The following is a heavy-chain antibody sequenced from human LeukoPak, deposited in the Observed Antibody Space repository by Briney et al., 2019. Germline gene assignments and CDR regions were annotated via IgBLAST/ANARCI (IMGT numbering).Heavy chain of an antibody. CDR3: TRVGSSGSVDY. Sequence: KTGGSLTLSCAASGFTFSDYYMSWIRQAPGKGLEWVSYISSRTSHTNYVDSVKGRFTISRDNAKNSLYLHMNSLRAEDTAVYYCTRVGSSGSVDYWGQGTLVTVSS. D-gene: IGHD1-1*01. CDR1: GFTFSDYY. CDR2: ISSRTSHT. V-gene: IGHV3-11*06. J-gene: IGHJ4*02.